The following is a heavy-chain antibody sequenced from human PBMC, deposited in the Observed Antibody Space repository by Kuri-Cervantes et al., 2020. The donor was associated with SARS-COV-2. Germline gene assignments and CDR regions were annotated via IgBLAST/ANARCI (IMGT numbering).Heavy chain of an antibody. D-gene: IGHD3-3*01. Sequence: ASVKVSCKASGYTFTSYGISWVRQAPGQGLEWMGWISAYNGNTNYAQKLQGRVTMTTDTSTSTAYMEPRSLRSDDTAVYYCAREGALTIFGVVTVNYYYYGMDVWGQGTTVTVSS. CDR2: ISAYNGNT. CDR1: GYTFTSYG. J-gene: IGHJ6*02. V-gene: IGHV1-18*01. CDR3: AREGALTIFGVVTVNYYYYGMDV.